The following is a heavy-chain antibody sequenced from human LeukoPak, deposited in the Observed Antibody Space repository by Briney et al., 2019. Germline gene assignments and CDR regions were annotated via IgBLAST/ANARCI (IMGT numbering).Heavy chain of an antibody. CDR1: GYTFTSYY. CDR2: INPSGGSK. V-gene: IGHV1-46*01. D-gene: IGHD6-6*01. CDR3: ARGKGQLVLESFFDY. Sequence: ASVKVSCKASGYTFTSYYMHWVRQAPGQGLEWMGIINPSGGSKSYAQKFQGRGTMTRDMSTSTVYMELSSLRSEDTAVYYRARGKGQLVLESFFDYWGQGTLVTVSS. J-gene: IGHJ4*02.